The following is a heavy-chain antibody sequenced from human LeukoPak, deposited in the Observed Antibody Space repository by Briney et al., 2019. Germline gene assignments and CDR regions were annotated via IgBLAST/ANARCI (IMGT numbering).Heavy chain of an antibody. D-gene: IGHD3-3*01. Sequence: GASVKVSCKASGGTFSSYAISWVRQAPGQGLEWMGGIIPIFGTANYAQKFQGRVMITTDESTSTAYMELSSLRSEDTAVYYCARVAALEGFDPWGQGTLVTVSS. J-gene: IGHJ5*02. V-gene: IGHV1-69*05. CDR3: ARVAALEGFDP. CDR1: GGTFSSYA. CDR2: IIPIFGTA.